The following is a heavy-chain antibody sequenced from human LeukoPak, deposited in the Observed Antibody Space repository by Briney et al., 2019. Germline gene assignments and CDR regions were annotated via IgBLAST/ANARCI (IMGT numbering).Heavy chain of an antibody. Sequence: PGGSLRLSCAASGFTFSSYAMSWVRQAPGKGLEWVSAISGSGGSTYYADSVKGRFTISRDNSKNTLYLQMNSLRAEDTAVYYCAKDPQSLGYCGGDCLGAFDIWGQGTMVTVSS. CDR3: AKDPQSLGYCGGDCLGAFDI. CDR1: GFTFSSYA. CDR2: ISGSGGST. J-gene: IGHJ3*02. D-gene: IGHD2-21*02. V-gene: IGHV3-23*01.